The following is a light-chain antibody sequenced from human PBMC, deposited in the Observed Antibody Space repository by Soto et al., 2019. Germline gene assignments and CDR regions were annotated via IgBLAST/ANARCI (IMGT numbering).Light chain of an antibody. CDR3: SSYEGSKNYV. V-gene: IGLV2-8*01. Sequence: QSVLTQPPSASGSPGQSVTISCTGTSNDVGGYNYVSWYQQYPGKAPKLMIYEVNKRPSGVPDRFSGSKSGNTASLTVSGLQAEDEADYYCSSYEGSKNYVFGTGTKLTVL. CDR1: SNDVGGYNY. CDR2: EVN. J-gene: IGLJ1*01.